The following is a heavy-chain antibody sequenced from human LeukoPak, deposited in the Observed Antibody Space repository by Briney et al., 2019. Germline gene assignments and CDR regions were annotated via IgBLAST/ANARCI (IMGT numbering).Heavy chain of an antibody. D-gene: IGHD3-10*01. CDR3: ARDLGVPSWFDP. CDR2: ISSNGGST. V-gene: IGHV3-64*01. J-gene: IGHJ5*02. CDR1: GFTFSSYA. Sequence: GGSLRLSCAASGFTFSSYAMHWVRQAPGKGLVYVSAISSNGGSTYYANSVKGRFTISRDNSKNTLYLQMGSLRAEDMAVYYCARDLGVPSWFDPWGQGALVTVSS.